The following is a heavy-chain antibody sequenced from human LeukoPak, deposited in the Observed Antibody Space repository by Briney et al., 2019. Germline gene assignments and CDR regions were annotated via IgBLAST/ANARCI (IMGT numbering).Heavy chain of an antibody. D-gene: IGHD3-3*01. V-gene: IGHV4-39*07. J-gene: IGHJ4*02. CDR1: GGSISSSSYY. CDR3: TRDMEYPGADFDY. Sequence: PSETLSLTCTVSGGSISSSSYYWGWIRQPPGKGLEWIGSIYYSGSTYYNPSLRSQITISVDTSKNQFSLKLTSVAAADTAMYYCTRDMEYPGADFDYWGQGIPVTVSS. CDR2: IYYSGST.